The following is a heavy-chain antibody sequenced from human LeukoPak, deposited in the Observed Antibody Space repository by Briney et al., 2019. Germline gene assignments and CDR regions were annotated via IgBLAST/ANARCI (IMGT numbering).Heavy chain of an antibody. CDR3: ARRTGNSFVDF. CDR1: GYSFPSYW. CDR2: IYPGDSDT. V-gene: IGHV5-51*01. Sequence: GESLKISCKGSGYSFPSYWIGWVRQMPGKGLEWMGIIYPGDSDTRYSPSLQGQVTISADKSISIAYLQWSSLKASDTAMYYCARRTGNSFVDFWGQGTLVTVSS. D-gene: IGHD4-23*01. J-gene: IGHJ4*02.